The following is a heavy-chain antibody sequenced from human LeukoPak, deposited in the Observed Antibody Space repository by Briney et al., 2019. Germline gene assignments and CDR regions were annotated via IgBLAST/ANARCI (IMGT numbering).Heavy chain of an antibody. V-gene: IGHV1-2*02. J-gene: IGHJ6*02. Sequence: ASVKVSCKASGYTFTGYYMHWVRQAPGQGLEWMGWINPNSGGTNYAQKFQGRVTVTRDTSISTAYMELSRLRSDDTAVYYCARGGLLWFGELLSYYYYGMDVWGQGTTVTVSS. CDR2: INPNSGGT. D-gene: IGHD3-10*01. CDR1: GYTFTGYY. CDR3: ARGGLLWFGELLSYYYYGMDV.